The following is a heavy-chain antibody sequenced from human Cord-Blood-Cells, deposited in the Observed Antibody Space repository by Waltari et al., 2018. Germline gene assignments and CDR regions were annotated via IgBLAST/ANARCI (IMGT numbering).Heavy chain of an antibody. J-gene: IGHJ3*02. CDR3: ARQILGYCSSTSCYVDAFDI. CDR1: GGSTSSSSYY. D-gene: IGHD2-2*01. CDR2: IYYSGGS. Sequence: QLQLQESGPGLVKPSETLSLTCTVSGGSTSSSSYYWGWIRQPPGTGLEWSGSIYYSGGSYYDPSLKSRVTISVDTSKNQFSLKLSSVTAAETAVDYCARQILGYCSSTSCYVDAFDIWGQATMVTVSS. V-gene: IGHV4-39*01.